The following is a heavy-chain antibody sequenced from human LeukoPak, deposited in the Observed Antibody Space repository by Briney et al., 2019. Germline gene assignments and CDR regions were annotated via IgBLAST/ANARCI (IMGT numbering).Heavy chain of an antibody. CDR3: ARPIVADFYYGMDV. CDR2: ISSGSTYI. D-gene: IGHD6-13*01. V-gene: IGHV3-21*06. J-gene: IGHJ6*02. Sequence: GGSLRLSCAASGFTFSSYSMNWVRQAPGKGLEWVSSISSGSTYIHYADSVKGRFTISRDNAKNSLYLQMNSLGAEDTAVYYCARPIVADFYYGMDVWGQGTTVTVSS. CDR1: GFTFSSYS.